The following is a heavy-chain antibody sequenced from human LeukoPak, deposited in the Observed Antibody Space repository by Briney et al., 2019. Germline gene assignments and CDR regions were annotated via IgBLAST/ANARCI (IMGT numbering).Heavy chain of an antibody. Sequence: ASVKVSCKASGGTFSSYAISWVRQAPGQGLEWMGRIIPILGIANYAQKFQGRVTITADKSTSTAYMELSSLRAEDTAVYYCARDRGSGWSDYWGQGTLLTVSS. CDR2: IIPILGIA. J-gene: IGHJ4*02. D-gene: IGHD6-19*01. V-gene: IGHV1-69*04. CDR3: ARDRGSGWSDY. CDR1: GGTFSSYA.